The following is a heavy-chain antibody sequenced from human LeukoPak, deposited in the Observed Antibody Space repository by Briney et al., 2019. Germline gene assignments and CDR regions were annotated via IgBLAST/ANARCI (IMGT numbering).Heavy chain of an antibody. CDR2: IHYSGST. J-gene: IGHJ5*02. V-gene: IGHV4-59*11. D-gene: IGHD5-18*01. CDR3: ARGGYSYGYNWFDP. CDR1: GGSISSHY. Sequence: KASETLSLTCTVSGGSISSHYWSWIRQPPGKRLEWIGYIHYSGSTNYSPSLKSRITISVDTSKTQFSLKLSSVTAADTAVYYCARGGYSYGYNWFDPWGKGTLVTVSS.